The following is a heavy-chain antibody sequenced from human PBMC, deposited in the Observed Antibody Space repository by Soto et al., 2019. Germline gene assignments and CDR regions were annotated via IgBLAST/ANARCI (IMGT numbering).Heavy chain of an antibody. J-gene: IGHJ6*02. CDR2: IWYDGSNK. D-gene: IGHD2-8*01. Sequence: GGSLRLSCAASGFTFSSYGMHWVRQAPGKGLEWVAVIWYDGSNKYYADSVKGRLTISRDNSKNTLYLQMNSLRAEDTAVYYCARDRYCTNGVCYYYYYYGMDVWGQGTTVTVSS. CDR1: GFTFSSYG. V-gene: IGHV3-33*01. CDR3: ARDRYCTNGVCYYYYYYGMDV.